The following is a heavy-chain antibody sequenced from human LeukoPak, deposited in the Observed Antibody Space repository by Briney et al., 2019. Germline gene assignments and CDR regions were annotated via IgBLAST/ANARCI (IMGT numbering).Heavy chain of an antibody. CDR3: ARYGGYYGSGSYFDY. CDR1: GGSISSYY. V-gene: IGHV4-59*08. D-gene: IGHD3-10*01. Sequence: LETLSLTCTVSGGSISSYYWSWIRQPPGKGLEWIGYIYYSGSTNYNPSLKSRVTISVDTSKNQFSLKLSSVTAADTAVYYCARYGGYYGSGSYFDYWGQGTLVTVSS. CDR2: IYYSGST. J-gene: IGHJ4*02.